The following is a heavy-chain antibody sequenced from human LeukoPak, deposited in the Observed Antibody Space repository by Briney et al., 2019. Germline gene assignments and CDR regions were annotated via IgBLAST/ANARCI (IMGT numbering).Heavy chain of an antibody. CDR3: ARGPPTYYDFP. CDR1: GGSISSYY. V-gene: IGHV4-4*07. Sequence: SETLSLTCTVSGGSISSYYWSWIRQPAGKGLEWIGRIYTSGSTYYHPSLKSRVTISVDTSKNQFSLKLSSVTAADTAVYYCARGPPTYYDFPWGQGTLVTVSS. D-gene: IGHD3-3*01. J-gene: IGHJ5*02. CDR2: IYTSGST.